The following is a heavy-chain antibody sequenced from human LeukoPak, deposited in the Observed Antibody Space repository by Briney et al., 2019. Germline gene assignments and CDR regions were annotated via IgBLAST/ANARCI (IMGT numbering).Heavy chain of an antibody. CDR3: ARKGSAAGPEDWFDP. V-gene: IGHV3-11*04. CDR1: GFNSSDYY. D-gene: IGHD6-13*01. Sequence: GGSLRLSCAASGFNSSDYYMSWIRQAPGKGLEWVSYISSSGSTIYYADSVKGRFTISRDNAKNSLYLQMNSLRAEDTAVYYCARKGSAAGPEDWFDPWGQGTLVTVSS. J-gene: IGHJ5*02. CDR2: ISSSGSTI.